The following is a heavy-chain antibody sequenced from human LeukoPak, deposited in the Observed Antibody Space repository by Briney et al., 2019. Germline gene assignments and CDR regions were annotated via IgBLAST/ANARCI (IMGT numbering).Heavy chain of an antibody. Sequence: QTGGSLRLSCAASGFTFSNYAMHWVRQAPGKGLEYLSVISSNGGTTYYAKSVKGRFAISRDNSKNTLYLQMNSLRAEDTAVYYCARDQNYDSGFDYWGQGTLVTVSS. D-gene: IGHD3-10*01. J-gene: IGHJ4*02. CDR1: GFTFSNYA. CDR3: ARDQNYDSGFDY. V-gene: IGHV3-64*01. CDR2: ISSNGGTT.